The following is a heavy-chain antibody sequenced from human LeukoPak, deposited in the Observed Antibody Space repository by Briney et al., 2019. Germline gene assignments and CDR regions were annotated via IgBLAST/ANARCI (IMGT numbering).Heavy chain of an antibody. CDR1: GLTFSNYW. D-gene: IGHD1-7*01. CDR3: ARGGNYGTLDF. CDR2: INNDGSST. V-gene: IGHV3-74*03. J-gene: IGHJ4*02. Sequence: GGSLRLSCAASGLTFSNYWVYWVRQDPGKGLLWVSRINNDGSSTVYADSVKGRFTISRDNAKNTLYLQMNSLRAADTAVYYCARGGNYGTLDFWGQGTLVTVSS.